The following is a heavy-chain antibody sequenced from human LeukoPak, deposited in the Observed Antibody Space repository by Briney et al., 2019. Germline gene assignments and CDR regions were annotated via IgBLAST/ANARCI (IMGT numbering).Heavy chain of an antibody. J-gene: IGHJ3*02. CDR1: GGSFSSGSYY. CDR2: IYYSGST. Sequence: PSETLSLTCTVSGGSFSSGSYYWSWIRQPPGKGLEWIGYIYYSGSTNYNPSLKSRVTISVDTSKNQFSLKLSSVTAADTAVYYCANYDSSGYYPLGAFDIWGQGTMVTVSS. V-gene: IGHV4-61*01. D-gene: IGHD3-22*01. CDR3: ANYDSSGYYPLGAFDI.